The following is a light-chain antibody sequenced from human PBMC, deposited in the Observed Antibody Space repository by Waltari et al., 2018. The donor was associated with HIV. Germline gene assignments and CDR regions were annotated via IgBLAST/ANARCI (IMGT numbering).Light chain of an antibody. CDR1: QSLLHCDGKTY. V-gene: IGKV2D-29*01. Sequence: DIVMTQTPLSLSVTPGQQASIPCKSSQSLLHCDGKTYLYSYLQKPGQPPQLLIHDVSNRYSGVPDRFSGSGSGTDFTLKISRVEAEDVGVYYCMQSIQPPPTFGPGTKVDIK. J-gene: IGKJ3*01. CDR3: MQSIQPPPT. CDR2: DVS.